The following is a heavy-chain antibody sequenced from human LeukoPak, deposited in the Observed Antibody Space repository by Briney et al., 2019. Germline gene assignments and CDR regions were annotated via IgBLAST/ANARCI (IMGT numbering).Heavy chain of an antibody. J-gene: IGHJ4*02. CDR2: IYYSGST. CDR3: ARVRVAQIVFGSDY. CDR1: GGSISSGGYY. Sequence: SETLSLTCTVSGGSISSGGYYWSWLRQHPGKGLEWIGYIYYSGSTYYNPSLKSRVTISVDTSKNQFSLKLSSVTAADTAVYYCARVRVAQIVFGSDYWGQGTLVTVSS. D-gene: IGHD3-10*02. V-gene: IGHV4-31*03.